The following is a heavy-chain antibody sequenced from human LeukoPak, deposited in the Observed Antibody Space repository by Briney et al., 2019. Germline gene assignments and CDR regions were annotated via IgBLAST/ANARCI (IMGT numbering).Heavy chain of an antibody. V-gene: IGHV4-59*12. J-gene: IGHJ4*02. CDR3: ARLLILAEPVDY. D-gene: IGHD3-3*01. CDR2: IYYSGST. Sequence: SETLSLTCTVSGGSISSYYWSWIRQPPGKGLEWIGNIYYSGSTNYNPSLKSRVSIPVDTSKNQFSLKLSSVTAADTAVYYCARLLILAEPVDYWGQGTLVTVSS. CDR1: GGSISSYY.